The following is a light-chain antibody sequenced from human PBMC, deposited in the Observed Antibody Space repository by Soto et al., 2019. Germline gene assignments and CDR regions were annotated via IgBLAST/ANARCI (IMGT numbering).Light chain of an antibody. CDR1: QSVRSD. J-gene: IGKJ5*01. CDR3: QQRYNWPPIT. Sequence: EIVLTQSPATLSLSPGERATLSCRASQSVRSDLAWYQQKPGQAPRLLIYDASNRATGIPARFSGSGSGTDFTLTISSLEPEDFAVYYCQQRYNWPPITFGQGTRLEIK. CDR2: DAS. V-gene: IGKV3-11*01.